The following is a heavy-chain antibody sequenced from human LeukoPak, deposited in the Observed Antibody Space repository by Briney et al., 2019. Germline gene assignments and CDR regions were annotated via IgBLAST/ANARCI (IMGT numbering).Heavy chain of an antibody. Sequence: SETLSLTCTVSGGSINTSSYYWGWIRHPPGKGLEWIAIIYYSGSTNYNPSLKSRVTISVDTSKNQFSLKLSSVTAADTAVYYCASAGTLYYYDSSGYYSLDYWGQGTLVTVSS. D-gene: IGHD3-22*01. CDR2: IYYSGST. V-gene: IGHV4-39*07. CDR1: GGSINTSSYY. CDR3: ASAGTLYYYDSSGYYSLDY. J-gene: IGHJ4*02.